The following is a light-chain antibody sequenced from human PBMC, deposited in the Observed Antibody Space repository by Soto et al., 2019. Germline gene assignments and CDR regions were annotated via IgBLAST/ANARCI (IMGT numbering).Light chain of an antibody. CDR3: QQYGSSPVT. V-gene: IGKV3-20*01. J-gene: IGKJ1*01. CDR2: GAS. CDR1: QSVSSS. Sequence: EIVLTQSPGTLSLSPGERAALYCRASQSVSSSLAWYQQKPGQAPSLLIYGASTRATGLPDRFSGSGSGTDFTLTISRLEPEDFAVYYCQQYGSSPVTFGQGTKVEMK.